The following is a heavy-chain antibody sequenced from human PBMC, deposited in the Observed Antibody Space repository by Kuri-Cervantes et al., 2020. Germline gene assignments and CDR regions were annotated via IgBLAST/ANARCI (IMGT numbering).Heavy chain of an antibody. V-gene: IGHV3-20*04. Sequence: GESLKISCAASGFTFDDYGMSWVRPAPGKGLEWVSGINWNGGSTYYADSVKGRFTLSRDNSKNTLYLQMNSLRAEDTAGYYCARASGYSSSWPSKYYYYYGMDVWGQGTTVTVSS. J-gene: IGHJ6*02. D-gene: IGHD6-13*01. CDR1: GFTFDDYG. CDR3: ARASGYSSSWPSKYYYYYGMDV. CDR2: INWNGGST.